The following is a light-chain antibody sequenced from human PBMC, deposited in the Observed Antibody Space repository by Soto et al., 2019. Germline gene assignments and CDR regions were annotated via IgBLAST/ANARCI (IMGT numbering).Light chain of an antibody. Sequence: NFMLTHPHSVSESPRKTVTISCTRISGSIASNSVQWFQQRPGSAPTTVIFEDDQRPSGVPDRFSGSIDSSSNSASLTISGLKTEDEADYYCLSFDSDTQVFGGGTKLTVL. CDR2: EDD. V-gene: IGLV6-57*03. CDR3: LSFDSDTQV. J-gene: IGLJ3*02. CDR1: SGSIASNS.